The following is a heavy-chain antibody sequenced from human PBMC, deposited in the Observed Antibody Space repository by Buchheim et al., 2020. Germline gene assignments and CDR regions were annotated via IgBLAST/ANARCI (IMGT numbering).Heavy chain of an antibody. CDR2: IKQDGSEK. CDR3: ARDKRYGDPLPGDAFDI. J-gene: IGHJ3*02. V-gene: IGHV3-7*01. CDR1: GFTFSSYW. Sequence: EVQLVESGGGLVQPGGSLRLSCAASGFTFSSYWMSWVRQAPGKGLEWVANIKQDGSEKYYVDSVKGRFTISRDNAKNSLYLQMNSLRAEDTAVYYCARDKRYGDPLPGDAFDIWGQGT. D-gene: IGHD4-17*01.